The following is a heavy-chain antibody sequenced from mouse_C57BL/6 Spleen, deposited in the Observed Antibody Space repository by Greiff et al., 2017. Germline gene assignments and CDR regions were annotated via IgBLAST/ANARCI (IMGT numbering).Heavy chain of an antibody. CDR1: GYTFTSYW. J-gene: IGHJ3*01. CDR3: ARKELGRTWFAV. CDR2: IYPGSGST. V-gene: IGHV1-55*01. Sequence: QVQLQQPGAELVKPGASVTMSCKASGYTFTSYWITWVKQRPGQGLVWIGDIYPGSGSTNYNEKFKSKATLTVDTSSSTAYMQLSSLTSEDSAVYYCARKELGRTWFAVWGQGTLVTVSA. D-gene: IGHD4-1*01.